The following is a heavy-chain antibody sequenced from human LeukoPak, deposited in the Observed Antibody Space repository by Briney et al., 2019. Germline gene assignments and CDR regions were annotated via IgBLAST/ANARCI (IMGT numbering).Heavy chain of an antibody. CDR3: ARSRDGYHHGLL. Sequence: GGSLRLSCTASGFSLSSYGMHWARQAPGKGLEWVAVMWYGESGTRYADSVKGRFTISRDNSKNTLYLQMNSLRAEDTAVYYCARSRDGYHHGLLWGQGTLVTVSS. V-gene: IGHV3-33*01. J-gene: IGHJ4*02. CDR1: GFSLSSYG. D-gene: IGHD5-24*01. CDR2: MWYGESGT.